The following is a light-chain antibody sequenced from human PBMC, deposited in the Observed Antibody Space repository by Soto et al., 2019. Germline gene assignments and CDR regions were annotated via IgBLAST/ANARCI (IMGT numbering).Light chain of an antibody. V-gene: IGLV2-14*01. CDR2: DVT. CDR1: ISDVGGYNF. Sequence: QSVLTQPASVSGSPGQSITISCTGTISDVGGYNFVSWYQQYPGKAPKLMIHDVTSRPSGVSNRFSGSKSGTTASLTISGLQAEDEADYYCCSYASSTSYVFGTGTKVTVL. CDR3: CSYASSTSYV. J-gene: IGLJ1*01.